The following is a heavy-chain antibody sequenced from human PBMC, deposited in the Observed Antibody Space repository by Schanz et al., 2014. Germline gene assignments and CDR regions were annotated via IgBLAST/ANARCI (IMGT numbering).Heavy chain of an antibody. Sequence: EAQLLESGGGLVQPGGSLRLSCAASGFTFRVFAMNWVRQAPGKGLEWVSIITGSGATYYADSVKGRFTISRDNSKNTLYLQMNSLTAEDTAVYYCARGVRIDYWGQGTLVTVSS. CDR3: ARGVRIDY. CDR2: ITGSGAT. D-gene: IGHD3-3*01. CDR1: GFTFRVFA. V-gene: IGHV3-23*01. J-gene: IGHJ4*02.